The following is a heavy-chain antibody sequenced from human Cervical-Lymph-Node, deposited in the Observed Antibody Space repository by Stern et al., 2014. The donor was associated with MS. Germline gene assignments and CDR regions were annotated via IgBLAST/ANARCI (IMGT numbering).Heavy chain of an antibody. D-gene: IGHD1-1*01. CDR1: GFTFSNFA. CDR3: GKDLHYWSADS. J-gene: IGHJ4*02. Sequence: EVQLVESGGGLAQPGGSLRLSCGGSGFTFSNFAMTWIRQAPGKGLEWVSGSGTDGGTAYAASVKGRFSISRDNSENTLYLQMDRLRVEDTAVYYCGKDLHYWSADSWGQGTLVTVSS. CDR2: SGTDGGT. V-gene: IGHV3-23*04.